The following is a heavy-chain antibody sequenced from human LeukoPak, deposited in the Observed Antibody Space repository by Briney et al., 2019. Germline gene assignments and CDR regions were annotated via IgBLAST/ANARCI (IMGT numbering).Heavy chain of an antibody. V-gene: IGHV1-8*01. CDR2: MNPNSGNT. D-gene: IGHD3-22*01. Sequence: ASVKVSCKASGYTFTSYDINWVRQATGQGLEWMGWMNPNSGNTGYAQKLQGRVTMTRNTSISTAYMELSSLRSEDTAVYYCAREAVAAIGYYYDSSIVWGQGTTVTVSS. CDR1: GYTFTSYD. J-gene: IGHJ6*02. CDR3: AREAVAAIGYYYDSSIV.